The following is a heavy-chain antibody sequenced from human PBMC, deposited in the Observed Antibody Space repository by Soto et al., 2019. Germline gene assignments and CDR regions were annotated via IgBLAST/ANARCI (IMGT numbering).Heavy chain of an antibody. CDR3: ARGWYGDY. V-gene: IGHV1-18*01. CDR2: ISAHNGNT. J-gene: IGHJ4*02. Sequence: QVHLVQSGAEVKKPGASVKVSCKASGYTFTSYGITWVRQAPGQGLEWMGWISAHNGNTDYAQKLQGRVIVTRDTSTSTAYMELRSLRSDDTAGYYCARGWYGDYWGQGALVPVSS. D-gene: IGHD2-15*01. CDR1: GYTFTSYG.